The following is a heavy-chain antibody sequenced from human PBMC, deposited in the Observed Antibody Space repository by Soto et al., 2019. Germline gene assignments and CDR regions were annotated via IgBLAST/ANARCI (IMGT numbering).Heavy chain of an antibody. Sequence: ASVKVSCKASGYTFTTYDISWVRQAPGQGLEWMGRISTYNGNTNYAQKLQGRVTMTTDTSTSTAYMELRSLRSDDTAVYYCARVGGYCSSTTCYRWFDPWGQGTLVTVSS. D-gene: IGHD2-2*01. CDR1: GYTFTTYD. CDR2: ISTYNGNT. CDR3: ARVGGYCSSTTCYRWFDP. J-gene: IGHJ5*02. V-gene: IGHV1-18*04.